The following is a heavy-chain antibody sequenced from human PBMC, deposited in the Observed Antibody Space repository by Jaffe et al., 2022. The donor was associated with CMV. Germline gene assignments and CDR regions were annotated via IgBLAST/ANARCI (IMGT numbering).Heavy chain of an antibody. J-gene: IGHJ4*02. Sequence: EVQLVESGGGLVKPGGSLRLSCAASGFTFSDAWMSWVRQAPGKGLEWVGRIKSNAGGGPTDYAAPVQGRFSISRDDSVNTVFLQMNSLKTEDTAVYYCTWDGVNFHSGWGQGTLVTVSS. CDR1: GFTFSDAW. D-gene: IGHD1-1*01. CDR2: IKSNAGGGPT. CDR3: TWDGVNFHSG. V-gene: IGHV3-15*01.